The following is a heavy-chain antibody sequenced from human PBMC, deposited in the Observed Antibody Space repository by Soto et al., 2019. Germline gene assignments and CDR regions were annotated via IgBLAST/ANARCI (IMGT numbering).Heavy chain of an antibody. D-gene: IGHD1-26*01. CDR2: IAHDGHT. Sequence: LSLTCDVSSGSITTSVLWTWVRQFPGKGLEWIGEIAHDGHTNYNPSLSGRVTMSVDLSNSQLSLKVASVTAADTAVYFCVGGRDYDYWGQGTLVTVSS. V-gene: IGHV4-4*01. J-gene: IGHJ4*02. CDR1: SGSITTSVL. CDR3: VGGRDYDY.